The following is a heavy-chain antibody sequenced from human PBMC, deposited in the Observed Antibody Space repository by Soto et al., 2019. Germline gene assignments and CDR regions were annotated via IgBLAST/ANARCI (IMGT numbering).Heavy chain of an antibody. D-gene: IGHD3-9*01. J-gene: IGHJ4*02. V-gene: IGHV3-21*01. CDR3: ARDKGLRYFDWFQAIDY. CDR1: GFTFSSYS. Sequence: EVQLVESGGGLVKPGGSLRLSCAASGFTFSSYSMNWVRQAPGKGLEWVSSISSSSSYIYYADSVKGRFTISRDNAKNSLYLQMTSLRAEDTAVYCCARDKGLRYFDWFQAIDYWGQGTLVTVSS. CDR2: ISSSSSYI.